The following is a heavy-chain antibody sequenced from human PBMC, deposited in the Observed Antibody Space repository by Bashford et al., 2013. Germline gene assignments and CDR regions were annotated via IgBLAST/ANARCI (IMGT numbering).Heavy chain of an antibody. D-gene: IGHD3/OR15-3a*01. CDR2: IYYSGST. J-gene: IGHJ4*02. CDR1: GGSISSSSYY. Sequence: SETLSLTCTVSGGSISSSSYYWGWIRQPPGKGLEWIGSIYYSGSTYYNPSLKSRVTISLDSPKNQFSLNLTSVTAADTAVYYCARGSWKDWTGFDSWGQGTLVTVSS. V-gene: IGHV4-39*07. CDR3: ARGSWKDWTGFDS.